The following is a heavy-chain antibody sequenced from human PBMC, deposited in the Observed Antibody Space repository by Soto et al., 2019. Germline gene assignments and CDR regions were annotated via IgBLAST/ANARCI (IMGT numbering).Heavy chain of an antibody. J-gene: IGHJ6*02. Sequence: EVQLVESGGDLVQPGGSLRLSCAASGLTFSSYWVYWVRQAPGKGLVWVSRVNGDGTRSTYADSVKGRFTISRDNAKSTLYLQMNILSAVDTAVYYCAIAGYSGSSYNMDVWGLGTTVTVSS. CDR1: GLTFSSYW. D-gene: IGHD1-26*01. CDR3: AIAGYSGSSYNMDV. V-gene: IGHV3-74*01. CDR2: VNGDGTRS.